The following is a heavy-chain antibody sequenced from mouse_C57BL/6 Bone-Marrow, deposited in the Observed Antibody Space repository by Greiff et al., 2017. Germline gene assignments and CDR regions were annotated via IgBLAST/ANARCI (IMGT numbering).Heavy chain of an antibody. CDR2: INPGSGGT. J-gene: IGHJ4*01. D-gene: IGHD2-4*01. Sequence: VQLQQSGAELVRPGTSVKVSCKASGYAFTNYLIEWVKQRPGQGLEWIGVINPGSGGTNYNEKFKGKATLTADKSSSTAYMQLSSLTSEDSAVYFCAREDYDYDVYYAMDYWGQGTAVTVSS. V-gene: IGHV1-54*01. CDR1: GYAFTNYL. CDR3: AREDYDYDVYYAMDY.